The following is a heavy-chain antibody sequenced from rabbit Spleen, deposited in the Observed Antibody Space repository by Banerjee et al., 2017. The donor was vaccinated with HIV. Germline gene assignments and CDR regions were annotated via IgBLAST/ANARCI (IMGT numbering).Heavy chain of an antibody. CDR1: GFDFSSYY. V-gene: IGHV1S7*01. CDR2: IDPFFGTT. CDR3: ARDPAYASGSGDYIPNL. Sequence: QLKESGGGLVQPGGSLKLSCKGSGFDFSSYYMSWVRQAPGKGLEWIGYIDPFFGTTYYASCVNGRFTISSHNAQNTLYLQLNSLTVADTATYFCARDPAYASGSGDYIPNLWGPGTLVTVS. J-gene: IGHJ4*01. D-gene: IGHD1-1*01.